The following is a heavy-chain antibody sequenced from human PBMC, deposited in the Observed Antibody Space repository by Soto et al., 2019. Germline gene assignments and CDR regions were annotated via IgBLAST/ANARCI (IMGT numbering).Heavy chain of an antibody. CDR2: ISSSSTTI. D-gene: IGHD1-1*01. Sequence: GGSLRLSCAASGFTFSSYSMNWVRQAPGKGLEWVSYISSSSTTIYYADSVKGRFTISRDNAKNSLYLQMNSLRAEDTAVYYCARAALYNWNDVSWFDPWGQGTLVTVSS. V-gene: IGHV3-48*01. CDR3: ARAALYNWNDVSWFDP. J-gene: IGHJ5*02. CDR1: GFTFSSYS.